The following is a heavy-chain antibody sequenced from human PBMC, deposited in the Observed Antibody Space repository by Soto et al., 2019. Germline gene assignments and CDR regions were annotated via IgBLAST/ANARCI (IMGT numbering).Heavy chain of an antibody. J-gene: IGHJ4*02. CDR1: GFTFSSYS. V-gene: IGHV3-21*01. CDR2: ISSSSYI. Sequence: GGSLRLSCAASGFTFSSYSMNWVRQAPGKGLEWVSSISSSSYIYYADSVKGRFTISRDNAKNSLYLQMNSLRAEDTAVYYCARVREGKGPIAVAGTPDYWGQGTLVTVSS. D-gene: IGHD6-19*01. CDR3: ARVREGKGPIAVAGTPDY.